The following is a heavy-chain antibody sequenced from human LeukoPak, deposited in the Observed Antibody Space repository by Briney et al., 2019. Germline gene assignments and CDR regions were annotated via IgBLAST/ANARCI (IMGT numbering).Heavy chain of an antibody. V-gene: IGHV1-69*01. Sequence: SVKVSCKASGGTFSSYAISWVRQAPGQGLEWMGGIIPIFGTANYAQKFQGKVTITADESTSTAYMELSSLRSEDTAVYYWARGGVAAAGPANDYWGQGTLVTVSS. D-gene: IGHD6-13*01. CDR3: ARGGVAAAGPANDY. J-gene: IGHJ4*02. CDR2: IIPIFGTA. CDR1: GGTFSSYA.